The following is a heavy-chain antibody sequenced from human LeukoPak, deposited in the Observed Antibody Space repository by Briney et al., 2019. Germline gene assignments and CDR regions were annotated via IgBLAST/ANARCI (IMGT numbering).Heavy chain of an antibody. J-gene: IGHJ4*02. V-gene: IGHV3-66*02. CDR1: GFTVSSNY. CDR3: ARGQDDSSGYYLDY. D-gene: IGHD3-22*01. CDR2: IYSGGST. Sequence: GSLRLSCAASGFTVSSNYMSWVRQAPGKGLEWVSVIYSGGSTYYADSVKGRFTISRDNSKDTLYLQMNSLRAEDTAVYYCARGQDDSSGYYLDYWGQGTLVTVSS.